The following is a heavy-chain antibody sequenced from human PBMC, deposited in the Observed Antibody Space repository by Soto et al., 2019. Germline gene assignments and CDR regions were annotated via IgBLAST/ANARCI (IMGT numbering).Heavy chain of an antibody. D-gene: IGHD3-16*01. CDR2: ISYDGSNK. Sequence: QVQLVESGGGVVQPGRSLRLSCAASGFTFSSYAMHWVRQAPGKGLEWVAVISYDGSNKYYADSVKGRFTISRDNSKNTLYLQMNSLRAEDTAVYYCARDGLLGYFDYWGPGTLVTVSS. J-gene: IGHJ4*02. V-gene: IGHV3-30-3*01. CDR3: ARDGLLGYFDY. CDR1: GFTFSSYA.